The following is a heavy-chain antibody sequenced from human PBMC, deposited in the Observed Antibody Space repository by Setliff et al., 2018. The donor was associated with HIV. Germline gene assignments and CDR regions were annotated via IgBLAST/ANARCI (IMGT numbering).Heavy chain of an antibody. CDR3: ASLPPLYDSSGYYFDY. J-gene: IGHJ4*02. Sequence: SETLSLTCSVSGDSISSSSYYWGWIRQPPGKGLEWIGSIYYSGSTYYNPSLNSRVTISVDTSKNQFSLKLSSVTAADTAVYYCASLPPLYDSSGYYFDYWGQGTLFTVS. CDR1: GDSISSSSYY. V-gene: IGHV4-39*01. CDR2: IYYSGST. D-gene: IGHD3-22*01.